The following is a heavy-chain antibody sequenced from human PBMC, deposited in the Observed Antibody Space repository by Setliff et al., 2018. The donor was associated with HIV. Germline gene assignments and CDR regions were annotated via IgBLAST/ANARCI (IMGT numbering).Heavy chain of an antibody. CDR3: ARAKNKWNPGDY. Sequence: GGSLRLSCQASGYSFTNYWIAWARQMPGKGLEWMGIIYPDDSDTNYSPSFRGQVTMSADKSINTAYLQWDSLKASDSAMYYCARAKNKWNPGDYWGQGTVVTVSS. CDR2: IYPDDSDT. J-gene: IGHJ4*02. D-gene: IGHD1-20*01. V-gene: IGHV5-51*01. CDR1: GYSFTNYW.